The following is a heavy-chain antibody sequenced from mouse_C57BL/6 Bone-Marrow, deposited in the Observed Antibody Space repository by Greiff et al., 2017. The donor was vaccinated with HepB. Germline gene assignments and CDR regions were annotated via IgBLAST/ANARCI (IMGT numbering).Heavy chain of an antibody. CDR2: ISDGGSYT. Sequence: EVQLVESGGGLVKPGGSLKLSCAASGFTFSSYAMSWVRQTPEKRLEWVATISDGGSYTYYPDNVKGRFTISRDNAKNNLYLQMSHLKSEDTAMYYCARGGLLPYFDVWGTGTTVTVSS. V-gene: IGHV5-4*01. CDR3: ARGGLLPYFDV. D-gene: IGHD2-3*01. CDR1: GFTFSSYA. J-gene: IGHJ1*03.